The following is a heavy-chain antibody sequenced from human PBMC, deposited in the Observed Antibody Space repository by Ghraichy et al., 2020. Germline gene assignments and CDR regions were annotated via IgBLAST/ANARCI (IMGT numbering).Heavy chain of an antibody. CDR3: ARGRGVVVVAAPYYFDY. CDR1: GGSISSYY. Sequence: EALNISCTVSGGSISSYYWSWIRQPPGKGLEWIGYIYYSGSTNYNPSLKSRVTISVDTSKNQFSLKLSSVTAADTAVYYCARGRGVVVVAAPYYFDYWGQGTLVTVSS. J-gene: IGHJ4*02. CDR2: IYYSGST. V-gene: IGHV4-59*01. D-gene: IGHD2-15*01.